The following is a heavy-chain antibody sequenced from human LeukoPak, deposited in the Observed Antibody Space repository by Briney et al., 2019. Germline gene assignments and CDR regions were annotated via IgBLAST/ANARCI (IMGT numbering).Heavy chain of an antibody. Sequence: SETLSLSCTVSGVSFTSHCWSWIRQPPGKGLEWIGYFYYSGSTNYNPSLESRVTISVDTSRTHLYLNLSSVTAADTAVYYCARSGGRDGYNFGYWGPGTLVTVSS. V-gene: IGHV4-59*08. CDR1: GVSFTSHC. CDR3: ARSGGRDGYNFGY. J-gene: IGHJ4*02. CDR2: FYYSGST. D-gene: IGHD5-24*01.